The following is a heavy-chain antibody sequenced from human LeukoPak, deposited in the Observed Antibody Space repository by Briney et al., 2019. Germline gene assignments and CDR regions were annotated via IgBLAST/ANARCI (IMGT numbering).Heavy chain of an antibody. Sequence: GESLKISCKGSGYSFTSYWIGWVRQMPGKGLEWMGIIYPGDPDTRYSPSFQGQVTISADKSISTAYLQWSSLKASDTAMYYCARPRTSCSGGSCYTNWFDPWGQGTLVTVSS. J-gene: IGHJ5*02. CDR3: ARPRTSCSGGSCYTNWFDP. V-gene: IGHV5-51*01. CDR2: IYPGDPDT. CDR1: GYSFTSYW. D-gene: IGHD2-15*01.